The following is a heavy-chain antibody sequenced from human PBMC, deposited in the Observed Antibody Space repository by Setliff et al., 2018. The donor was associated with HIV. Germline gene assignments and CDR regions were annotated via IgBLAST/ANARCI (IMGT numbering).Heavy chain of an antibody. CDR1: GGSISSGAYY. D-gene: IGHD3-22*01. Sequence: SETLSLTCTVSGGSISSGAYYWSLIRQPPGKGLEWIGYIYYSGSTNYNPSLKSRVTISVDTSRNQFSLKLTSVTAADTAEYYCAKRGYDSSALRAFDAFDIWGQGTLVTVSS. CDR3: AKRGYDSSALRAFDAFDI. CDR2: IYYSGST. J-gene: IGHJ3*02. V-gene: IGHV4-61*08.